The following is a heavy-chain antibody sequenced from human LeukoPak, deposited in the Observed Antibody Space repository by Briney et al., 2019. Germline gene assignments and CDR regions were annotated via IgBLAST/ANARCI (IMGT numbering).Heavy chain of an antibody. V-gene: IGHV1-46*01. J-gene: IGHJ4*02. CDR3: ATYSGSYYADPFDY. D-gene: IGHD1-26*01. Sequence: ASVKVSCKASGYTFTGRYIQWVRQAPGQGLEWMGIINPSGGSTNYAQQFKGRVTVTRDTSTSTVYMELRSLRSEDTAVYYCATYSGSYYADPFDYWGQGTLVTVSS. CDR1: GYTFTGRY. CDR2: INPSGGST.